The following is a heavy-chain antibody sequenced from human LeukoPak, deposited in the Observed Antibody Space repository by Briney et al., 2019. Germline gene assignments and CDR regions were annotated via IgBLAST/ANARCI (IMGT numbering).Heavy chain of an antibody. D-gene: IGHD2-2*01. CDR3: ASRGVVVVPAAYHIDY. V-gene: IGHV3-30-3*01. J-gene: IGHJ4*02. CDR2: ISYDGSNK. CDR1: GFTFSSYA. Sequence: GGSLRLSCAASGFTFSSYAMHWVRQAPGKGLEWVAVISYDGSNKYYADSVKGRFTISRDNSKNTLYLQMNSLRAEDTAVYYCASRGVVVVPAAYHIDYWGQGTLVTVSS.